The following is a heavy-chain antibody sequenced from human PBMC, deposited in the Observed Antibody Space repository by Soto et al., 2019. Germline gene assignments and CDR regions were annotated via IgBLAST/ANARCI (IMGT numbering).Heavy chain of an antibody. CDR3: AAYTSGWPTPWN. CDR2: INPNGGTT. V-gene: IGHV1-46*01. J-gene: IGHJ4*02. CDR1: GYTFTSYY. Sequence: QVQLVQSGAVVTKPGASVKVSCKASGYTFTSYYMHWVRQAPGQSLEYMGIINPNGGTTHYAQKFPGRVTMTRDTSTSTLYMELSSLRSEDTAMYYCAAYTSGWPTPWNWGQGTLVTVSS. D-gene: IGHD6-19*01.